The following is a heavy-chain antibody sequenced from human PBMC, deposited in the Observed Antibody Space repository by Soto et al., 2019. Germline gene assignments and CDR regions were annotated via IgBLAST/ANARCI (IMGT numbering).Heavy chain of an antibody. D-gene: IGHD3-16*02. CDR3: ARDSMTTSGELTVDYYNYMDV. J-gene: IGHJ6*03. CDR2: IYNSRSA. V-gene: IGHV4-31*03. Sequence: QVQLQESGPGLVKPSQTLSLTCTVSGGSISSGGYYWTWIRQHPGKGLEWIGYIYNSRSAYYNPSLKSRVTISVDTSKNQFSLDLSSVTAADTAVYYCARDSMTTSGELTVDYYNYMDVWGKGTTVTVSS. CDR1: GGSISSGGYY.